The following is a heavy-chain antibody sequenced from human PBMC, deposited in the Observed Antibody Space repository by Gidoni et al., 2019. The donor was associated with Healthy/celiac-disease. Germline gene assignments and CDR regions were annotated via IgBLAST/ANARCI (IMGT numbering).Heavy chain of an antibody. D-gene: IGHD3-3*01. CDR1: GGSFSGYY. CDR2: IHHSGST. CDR3: ARVGVGGDYDFWSGYLSYYYYGMDV. V-gene: IGHV4-34*01. Sequence: QVQLQQWGAGLLKPSETLSLTCAVYGGSFSGYYWSWIRQPPGKGLEWIGEIHHSGSTNYNPSLKSRVTISVDTSKNQFSLKLSSVTAADTAVYYCARVGVGGDYDFWSGYLSYYYYGMDVWGQGTTVTVSS. J-gene: IGHJ6*02.